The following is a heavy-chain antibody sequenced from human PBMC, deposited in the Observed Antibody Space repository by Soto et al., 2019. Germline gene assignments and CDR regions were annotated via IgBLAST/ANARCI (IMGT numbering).Heavy chain of an antibody. Sequence: GGSLRLSCAASGFTFRSYGMHWVRQAPGKGLEWVAVISYDGSNKYYADSVKGRFTISRDNSKNTLYLQMNSLRAEDTAVYYCAKPRGTTVTTDFDYWGQGTLVTVSS. J-gene: IGHJ4*02. V-gene: IGHV3-30*18. CDR1: GFTFRSYG. CDR3: AKPRGTTVTTDFDY. D-gene: IGHD4-17*01. CDR2: ISYDGSNK.